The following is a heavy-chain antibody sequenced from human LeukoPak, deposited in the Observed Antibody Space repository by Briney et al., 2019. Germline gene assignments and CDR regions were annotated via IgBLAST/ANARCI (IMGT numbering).Heavy chain of an antibody. V-gene: IGHV3-21*01. Sequence: GGSLRLSCAASGFTFSSFSMNWVRQAPGKGLEWVSSISSSSSYIYYADSVKGRFTISSDNAKNSPYLHMNSLRAEDTAVYYCARSYNNGWYNLDSWGQGTLVTVSS. CDR2: ISSSSSYI. D-gene: IGHD6-19*01. J-gene: IGHJ4*02. CDR1: GFTFSSFS. CDR3: ARSYNNGWYNLDS.